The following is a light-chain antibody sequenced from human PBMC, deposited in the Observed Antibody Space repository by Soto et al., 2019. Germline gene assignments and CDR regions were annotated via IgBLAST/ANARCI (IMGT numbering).Light chain of an antibody. CDR2: GAS. CDR3: QQSYSTTWT. V-gene: IGKV1-17*03. CDR1: QGISNY. J-gene: IGKJ1*01. Sequence: DIQMTQSPSAMSASVGDRVTITCRASQGISNYLVWFQQKPEEVPKRLIYGASRLESGVPSRFSGSGSETDFTLTISSLQPEDFATYSCQQSYSTTWTFGQGTKVDIK.